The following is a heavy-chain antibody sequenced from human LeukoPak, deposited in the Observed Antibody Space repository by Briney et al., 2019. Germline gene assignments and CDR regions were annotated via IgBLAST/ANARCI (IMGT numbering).Heavy chain of an antibody. CDR1: GGSISSSTFY. D-gene: IGHD6-19*01. Sequence: SETLSLTCTVSGGSISSSTFYWGWIRQPPGKGLEWIGIISYSGSTYYNPSLKSRVTISVDTSKNQFSLKLSSVTAADTAVYYCAREWWGGQWLEQGNDWYFDLWGRGTLVTVSS. CDR2: ISYSGST. V-gene: IGHV4-39*02. J-gene: IGHJ2*01. CDR3: AREWWGGQWLEQGNDWYFDL.